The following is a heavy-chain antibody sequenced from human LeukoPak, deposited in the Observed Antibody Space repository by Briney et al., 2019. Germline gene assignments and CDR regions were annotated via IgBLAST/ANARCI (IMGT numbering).Heavy chain of an antibody. CDR2: IYHSGST. CDR3: ARAAFDSSGFDY. CDR1: GGSISSSSYY. V-gene: IGHV4-39*07. D-gene: IGHD3-22*01. Sequence: SETLSLTCTVSGGSISSSSYYWGWIRQPPGKGLEWIGSIYHSGSTYYNPSLKSRVTISVDTSKNQFSLKLSSVTAADTAVYYCARAAFDSSGFDYWGQGTLVTVSS. J-gene: IGHJ4*02.